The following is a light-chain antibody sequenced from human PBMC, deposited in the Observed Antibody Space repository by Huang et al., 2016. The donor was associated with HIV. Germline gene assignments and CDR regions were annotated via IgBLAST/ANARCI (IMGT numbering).Light chain of an antibody. Sequence: EVVLTQSPATLSLSPGERATLSCRASQSIGSSLAWFQHRPGQAPRRLIYDASIRVTGIPARFSGSGAGTDFTLTISNLEPEDFAVYYCQQRTDWPPWTFGQGTKVEIK. CDR1: QSIGSS. J-gene: IGKJ1*01. V-gene: IGKV3-11*01. CDR3: QQRTDWPPWT. CDR2: DAS.